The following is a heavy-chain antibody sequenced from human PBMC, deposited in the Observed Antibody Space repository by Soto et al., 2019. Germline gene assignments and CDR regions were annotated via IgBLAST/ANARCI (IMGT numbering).Heavy chain of an antibody. D-gene: IGHD6-19*01. J-gene: IGHJ4*02. CDR3: AIHEAGHPIDY. V-gene: IGHV3-21*01. CDR1: GFTFSSYS. CDR2: ISSSSSYI. Sequence: TLRLSCAASGFTFSSYSMNWVRQAPGKGLEWVSSISSSSSYIYYADSVKGRFTISRDNAKNSLYLQMNSLRAEDTAVYYCAIHEAGHPIDYWGQGTLVTASS.